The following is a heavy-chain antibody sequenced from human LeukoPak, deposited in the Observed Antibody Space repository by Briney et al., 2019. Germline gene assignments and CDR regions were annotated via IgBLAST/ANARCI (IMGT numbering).Heavy chain of an antibody. CDR2: FDPEDGET. CDR3: AMPLGRSDSSGYGKQYYYYYMDV. D-gene: IGHD3-22*01. CDR1: GYTLTELS. V-gene: IGHV1-24*01. Sequence: ASVKVSCKVSGYTLTELSMHWVRQAPGKGLEWMGGFDPEDGETIYAQKFQGRVTMTEDTSTDTAYMELSSLRSEDTAVYYCAMPLGRSDSSGYGKQYYYYYMDVWGKGTTVTVSS. J-gene: IGHJ6*03.